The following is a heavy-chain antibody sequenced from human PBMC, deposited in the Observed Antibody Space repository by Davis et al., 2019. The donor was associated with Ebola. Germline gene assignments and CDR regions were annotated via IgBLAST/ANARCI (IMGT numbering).Heavy chain of an antibody. CDR2: IYYSGGT. CDR3: ARDLSIAVAGTRFVLRHDAFDV. J-gene: IGHJ3*01. Sequence: SETLSLTCTVSGGSISSYYWTWIRQPPGKGLEWIGYIYYSGGTNYNPPLTSRVTISVETSNNQFSLKLSSVTAADTAVYYCARDLSIAVAGTRFVLRHDAFDVWGQGTMVTVSS. CDR1: GGSISSYY. D-gene: IGHD6-19*01. V-gene: IGHV4-59*01.